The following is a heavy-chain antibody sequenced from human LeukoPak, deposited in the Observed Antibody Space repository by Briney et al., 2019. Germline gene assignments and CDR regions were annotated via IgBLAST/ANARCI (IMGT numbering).Heavy chain of an antibody. CDR3: ARNCSRTTCSGTFDI. Sequence: SETLSLTCTVSNGSISSSRYYWAWIRQPPGKGLEWIGSIYYSGSTHYNPSQKSQVTISVDTSKNQFFLRLSSGTAADTAVYYCARNCSRTTCSGTFDIWGRGTMVTVSS. CDR1: NGSISSSRYY. D-gene: IGHD2-2*01. V-gene: IGHV4-39*01. CDR2: IYYSGST. J-gene: IGHJ3*02.